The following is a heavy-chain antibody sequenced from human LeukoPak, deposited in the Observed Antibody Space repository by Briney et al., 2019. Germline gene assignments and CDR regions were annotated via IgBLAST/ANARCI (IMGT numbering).Heavy chain of an antibody. CDR3: AKELFPYCSGGSCYSGIDY. D-gene: IGHD2-15*01. CDR2: ISWNSGST. CDR1: GFTFDDYA. V-gene: IGHV3-9*01. J-gene: IGHJ4*02. Sequence: GGSLRLSCAASGFTFDDYAMHWVRQAPGKGLEWVSGISWNSGSTGYADSVKGRFTISRDNAKNSLYLQMDSLRAEDTALYYCAKELFPYCSGGSCYSGIDYWGQGTLVTVSS.